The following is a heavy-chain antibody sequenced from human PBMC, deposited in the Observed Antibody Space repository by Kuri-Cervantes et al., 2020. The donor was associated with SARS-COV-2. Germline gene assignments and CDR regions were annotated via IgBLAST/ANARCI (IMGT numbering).Heavy chain of an antibody. CDR2: ISTYNGDT. CDR3: ARDKDWGYGFDI. J-gene: IGHJ3*02. Sequence: ASVKVSCKASGYTFTSYGISWVRQAPGQGLEWMRRISTYNGDTNYAQKLQGRVTMTTDTSTSTACMEMRSLRLDDTAVYYCARDKDWGYGFDIWGQGTMVTV. D-gene: IGHD7-27*01. V-gene: IGHV1-18*01. CDR1: GYTFTSYG.